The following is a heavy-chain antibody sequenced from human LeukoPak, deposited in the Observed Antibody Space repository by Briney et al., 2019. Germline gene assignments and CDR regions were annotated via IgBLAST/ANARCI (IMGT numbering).Heavy chain of an antibody. CDR3: ARHSHYDFWSGYLDY. CDR2: IDPSDSYT. CDR1: GYTFTSYW. D-gene: IGHD3-3*01. J-gene: IGHJ4*02. Sequence: GESLKISCKGSGYTFTSYWISWVRQMPRKGLEWMGKIDPSDSYTSYSPSFQGHVTISADKSISAAFLQWSSLKASDTAMYYCARHSHYDFWSGYLDYWGQGTLVTVSS. V-gene: IGHV5-10-1*01.